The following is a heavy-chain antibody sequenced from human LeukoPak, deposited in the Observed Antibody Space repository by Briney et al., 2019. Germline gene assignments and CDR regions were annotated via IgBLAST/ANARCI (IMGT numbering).Heavy chain of an antibody. Sequence: GGSLRLSCAASGFTFSGYAMNWVRQAPGKGLVWVSRIDGGGSSTSYADSVKGRFSISRDNGENTLYLQMNSLRVEDTAVYYCARGPGSSGGAYVGDYWGHGTLVTVSS. CDR2: IDGGGSST. CDR3: ARGPGSSGGAYVGDY. J-gene: IGHJ4*01. D-gene: IGHD3-22*01. V-gene: IGHV3-74*01. CDR1: GFTFSGYA.